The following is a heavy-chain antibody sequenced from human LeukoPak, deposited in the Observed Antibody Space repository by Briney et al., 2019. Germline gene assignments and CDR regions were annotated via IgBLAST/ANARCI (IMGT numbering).Heavy chain of an antibody. CDR2: INSDGSST. CDR3: ARDRRYSSGWGDFDY. Sequence: GGSLRLSCAASGFTFSSYAMHWVRQAPGKGLVWVSHINSDGSSTNYADSVKGRFTMSRDNAKNTLYLQMNSLRAEETAVYYCARDRRYSSGWGDFDYWGQGTLVTVSS. D-gene: IGHD6-19*01. J-gene: IGHJ4*02. V-gene: IGHV3-74*01. CDR1: GFTFSSYA.